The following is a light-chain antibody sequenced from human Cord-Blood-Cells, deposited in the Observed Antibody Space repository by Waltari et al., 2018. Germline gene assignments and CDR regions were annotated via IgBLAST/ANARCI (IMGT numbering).Light chain of an antibody. Sequence: QSALTQPASVSGSPGQSITISCTGTSSDVGSYNLVSWYQQHPGKAPKLMIYEGVKRPSGVSNDFSGGKSGNTTSLTIFGLQAEEEADYYCCSYAGSSTLVFGGGTKLTVL. V-gene: IGLV2-23*01. CDR2: EGV. CDR1: SSDVGSYNL. CDR3: CSYAGSSTLV. J-gene: IGLJ2*01.